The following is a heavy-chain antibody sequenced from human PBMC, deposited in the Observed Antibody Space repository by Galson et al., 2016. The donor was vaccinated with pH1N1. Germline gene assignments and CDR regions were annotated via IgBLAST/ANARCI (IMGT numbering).Heavy chain of an antibody. D-gene: IGHD3-10*01. CDR3: AKGAGRYYFGSGSFNY. Sequence: LRLSCAASGFAFDDFAMHWVRHVPGKGLEWVSGISWNSNSIGYADSVKGRFTISRDSAKKSLFLQMNSLRVEDTALYYCAKGAGRYYFGSGSFNYWGQGTQVPVSS. CDR1: GFAFDDFA. J-gene: IGHJ4*02. V-gene: IGHV3-9*01. CDR2: ISWNSNSI.